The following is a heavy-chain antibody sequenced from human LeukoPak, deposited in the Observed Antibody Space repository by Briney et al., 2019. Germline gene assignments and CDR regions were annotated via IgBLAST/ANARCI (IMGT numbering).Heavy chain of an antibody. D-gene: IGHD5-12*01. CDR2: IKSEIEGGTK. CDR3: TTGGDVIVAGTRAFDI. CDR1: YFTFTNMW. J-gene: IGHJ3*02. V-gene: IGHV3-15*07. Sequence: GGSLRLSCAASYFTFTNMWMNWVRQAPGKGLEWVARIKSEIEGGTKDYAAPVQGRSTISRDDSQATLYLQMNSLKTEDTAVYYCTTGGDVIVAGTRAFDIWGQGTMVTVSS.